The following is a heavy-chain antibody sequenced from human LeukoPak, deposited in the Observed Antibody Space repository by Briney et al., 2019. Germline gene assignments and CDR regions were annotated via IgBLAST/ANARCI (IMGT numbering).Heavy chain of an antibody. D-gene: IGHD2-2*01. CDR1: GYTFTGYY. J-gene: IGHJ6*02. V-gene: IGHV1-2*02. CDR3: ARADCSSTSCYGMDV. CDR2: INPNSGGT. Sequence: GASAKVSCKASGYTFTGYYMHWVRQAPGQGLEWMGWINPNSGGTNYAQKFQGRVTMTRDTSISTAYMELSRLRSDDTAVYYCARADCSSTSCYGMDVWGQGTTVTVSS.